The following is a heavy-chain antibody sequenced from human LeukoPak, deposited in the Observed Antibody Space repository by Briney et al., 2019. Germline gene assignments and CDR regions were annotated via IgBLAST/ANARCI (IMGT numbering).Heavy chain of an antibody. V-gene: IGHV1-2*02. Sequence: ASVKVSCKASGYTFTGYYMRWVRQAPGQGLEWMGWINPNSGGTNYAQKFQGRVTMTRDTSISTAYMELSRLRSDDTAVYYCARAGEGFDYYYYMDVWGKGTTVTISS. J-gene: IGHJ6*03. CDR1: GYTFTGYY. CDR2: INPNSGGT. CDR3: ARAGEGFDYYYYMDV.